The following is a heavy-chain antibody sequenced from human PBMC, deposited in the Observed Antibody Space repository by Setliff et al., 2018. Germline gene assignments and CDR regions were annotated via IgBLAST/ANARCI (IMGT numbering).Heavy chain of an antibody. V-gene: IGHV4-39*07. J-gene: IGHJ4*02. CDR3: ARYNPKLPELAIYGSFDY. D-gene: IGHD3-3*01. CDR1: GASISTTYYY. CDR2: IYYTGIT. Sequence: SETLSLTCTVSGASISTTYYYWGWIRQPPGKGLEWIANIYYTGITYHNPSLKSRVTISLDTSKNQFSLKLTSGTAADTAVYHCARYNPKLPELAIYGSFDYWGQGALVTVSS.